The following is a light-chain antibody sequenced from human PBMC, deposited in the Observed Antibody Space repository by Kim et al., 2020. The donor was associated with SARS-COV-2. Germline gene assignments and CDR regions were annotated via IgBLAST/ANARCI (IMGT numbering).Light chain of an antibody. Sequence: PAGAYGNTCGCGAGAVCIGSKASWLQQKAGPEPRTLIYGTTNKHARTPARFAGSIVGGKPALTLSGVQPEDEADYYCLLYWGGALVFGGGTHLTVL. CDR1: AGAVCIGSK. J-gene: IGLJ2*01. CDR2: GTT. V-gene: IGLV7-43*01. CDR3: LLYWGGALV.